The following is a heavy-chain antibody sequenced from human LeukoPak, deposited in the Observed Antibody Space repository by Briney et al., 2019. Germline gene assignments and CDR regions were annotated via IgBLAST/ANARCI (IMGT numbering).Heavy chain of an antibody. CDR1: GFTFSSYA. V-gene: IGHV3-23*01. D-gene: IGHD3-3*01. Sequence: GGSLRLSCAASGFTFSSYAMSWVRRAPGKGLEWVSAISGSGGSTYYADSVKGRFTISRDNSKNTLYLQMNSLRAEDTAVYYCAKESLSNRRSITIFGVVIGRYFDYWGQGTLVTVSS. J-gene: IGHJ4*02. CDR3: AKESLSNRRSITIFGVVIGRYFDY. CDR2: ISGSGGST.